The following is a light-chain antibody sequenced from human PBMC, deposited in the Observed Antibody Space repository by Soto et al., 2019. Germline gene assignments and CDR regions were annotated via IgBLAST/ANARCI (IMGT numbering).Light chain of an antibody. V-gene: IGLV1-47*01. CDR2: RDD. J-gene: IGLJ2*01. Sequence: QSVLTQPPSASGTPGQRVTISCSGTNSNIANNYVFWYQQLQGTAPKLLIYRDDQRPSGVPDRFSGSKSGTSASLAISGLRSEDEADYYCAAWDHSLSGVVFGGRTKVTVL. CDR3: AAWDHSLSGVV. CDR1: NSNIANNY.